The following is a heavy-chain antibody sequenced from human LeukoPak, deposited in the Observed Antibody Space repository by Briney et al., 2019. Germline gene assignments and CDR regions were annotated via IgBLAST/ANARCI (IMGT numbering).Heavy chain of an antibody. CDR3: AKDYDFWSGYYMVY. CDR2: ISGSGGST. D-gene: IGHD3-3*01. Sequence: PGGSLRLSCAASGFTFSSYAMSWVRQAPGKGREWVSAISGSGGSTYYADSVKGRFTISRDNSKNTLYLQMNSLRAEDTAVYYCAKDYDFWSGYYMVYWGQGTLVTVSS. V-gene: IGHV3-23*01. CDR1: GFTFSSYA. J-gene: IGHJ4*02.